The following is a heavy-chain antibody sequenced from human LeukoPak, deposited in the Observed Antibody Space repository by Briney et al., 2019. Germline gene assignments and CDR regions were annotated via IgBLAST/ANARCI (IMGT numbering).Heavy chain of an antibody. CDR3: ARVVVPGWFDP. D-gene: IGHD2-15*01. Sequence: PSETLSLTCAVYGGSFSGYYWSWIRQPPGKGLEWIGEINHSGSTNYNPSLKSRVTISVDTSNNQFSLKLSSVTAADTAVYYCARVVVPGWFDPWGQGTLVTVSS. CDR2: INHSGST. V-gene: IGHV4-34*01. J-gene: IGHJ5*02. CDR1: GGSFSGYY.